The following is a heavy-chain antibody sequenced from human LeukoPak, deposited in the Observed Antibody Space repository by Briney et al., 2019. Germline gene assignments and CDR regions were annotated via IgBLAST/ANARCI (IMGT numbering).Heavy chain of an antibody. CDR1: GYTFTGNH. J-gene: IGHJ2*01. CDR2: IDPKSGDT. D-gene: IGHD3-16*02. V-gene: IGHV1-2*02. Sequence: ASVKVSCKASGYTFTGNHVHWVRQAPGEGHEWMGWIDPKSGDTKYEQKFQDRVAMTSDTSISTAYMELSGLRSDDTAVYFCAREADIVSFDLWGRGTLVTVSP. CDR3: AREADIVSFDL.